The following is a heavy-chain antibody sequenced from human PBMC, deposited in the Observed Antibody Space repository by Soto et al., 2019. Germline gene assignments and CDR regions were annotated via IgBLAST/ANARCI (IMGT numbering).Heavy chain of an antibody. V-gene: IGHV1-69*01. CDR3: ARTYYQWGALHYFDF. CDR1: GGTFSRYG. CDR2: IIPIFGTT. D-gene: IGHD3-10*01. Sequence: QVQLVQSGAEVKKPGSSVKVSCTASGGTFSRYGFTWVRQAPGQGFQWMGGIIPIFGTTHYEQNFQGRLSITADESTSTVYMELSSLRSDDTAIYFCARTYYQWGALHYFDFWGQGTLVTVSS. J-gene: IGHJ4*02.